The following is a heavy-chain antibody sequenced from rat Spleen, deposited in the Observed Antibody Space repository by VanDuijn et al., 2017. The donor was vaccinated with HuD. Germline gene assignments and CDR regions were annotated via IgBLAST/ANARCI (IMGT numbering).Heavy chain of an antibody. CDR1: GFSLTSYT. CDR3: ARSDGYPYYYVMDA. Sequence: QVQLKESGPGLVQPSQTLSLTCTVSGFSLTSYTVSWVRQPPGKGLEWIAAISSGGSTYYNSALKSRLSISRDTSKSQVFLKMNSLQTEDTAMYFCARSDGYPYYYVMDAWGQGASVTVSS. CDR2: ISSGGST. V-gene: IGHV2-6*01. J-gene: IGHJ4*01. D-gene: IGHD1-7*01.